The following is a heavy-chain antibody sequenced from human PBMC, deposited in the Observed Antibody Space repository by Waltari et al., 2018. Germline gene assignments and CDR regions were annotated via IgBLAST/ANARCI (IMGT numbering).Heavy chain of an antibody. CDR3: TKADTSGSDIYWYFNL. V-gene: IGHV3-73*01. Sequence: GGDLVQPGGSLKLSCAASGFTFSGSAVHWVRQASGKGLEWVGRIRSKANSYGTAYAASVKGRFTISRDDSKNTAYLQMNSLKTEDTAVYYCTKADTSGSDIYWYFNLWGRGTLVTVSS. D-gene: IGHD3-10*01. J-gene: IGHJ2*01. CDR1: GFTFSGSA. CDR2: IRSKANSYGT.